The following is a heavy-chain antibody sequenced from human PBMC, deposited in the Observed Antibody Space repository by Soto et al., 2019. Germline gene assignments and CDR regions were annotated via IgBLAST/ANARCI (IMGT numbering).Heavy chain of an antibody. D-gene: IGHD4-4*01. J-gene: IGHJ5*02. V-gene: IGHV1-69*01. CDR1: GGNFSSNG. CDR3: AGASDSTWYNWLDP. Sequence: QVQLVQSGAEVKKPGSSVKVSCKAPGGNFSSNGIRWVRQAPGQELEFMGGIIPTFGTTNYAHKFRGRVTITADESTGTAYMELSSLRSDDTAVYYCAGASDSTWYNWLDPWGQGTLVTVSS. CDR2: IIPTFGTT.